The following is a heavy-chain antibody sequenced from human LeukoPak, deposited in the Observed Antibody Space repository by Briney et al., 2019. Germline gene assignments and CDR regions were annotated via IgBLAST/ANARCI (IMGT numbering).Heavy chain of an antibody. CDR3: ARHGGTRICPL. Sequence: GGSLRLSCAASGFTFCDYSMNWVRQAPGKGLEWVSYISSSSSTIKYADSVKGRFAISRDNAKKSLYLLMNSLRDDDTAVYYCARHGGTRICPLWGQRTMVTVSS. CDR2: ISSSSSTI. V-gene: IGHV3-48*02. D-gene: IGHD1-7*01. CDR1: GFTFCDYS. J-gene: IGHJ3*01.